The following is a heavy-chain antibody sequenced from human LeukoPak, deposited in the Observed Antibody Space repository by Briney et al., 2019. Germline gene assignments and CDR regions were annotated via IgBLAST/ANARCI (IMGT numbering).Heavy chain of an antibody. V-gene: IGHV1-46*01. Sequence: ASVKVSCKASGYTFTTFYLHWVRQAPGQGLEWMGIINPSGVSTIYAQRFQGRVTMTRDTSTSTVYMELSSLRSEDTAVYYCAKMVSTNPCGDDSDYGMDVWGQGTTVTVSS. CDR1: GYTFTTFY. J-gene: IGHJ6*02. D-gene: IGHD4-17*01. CDR2: INPSGVST. CDR3: AKMVSTNPCGDDSDYGMDV.